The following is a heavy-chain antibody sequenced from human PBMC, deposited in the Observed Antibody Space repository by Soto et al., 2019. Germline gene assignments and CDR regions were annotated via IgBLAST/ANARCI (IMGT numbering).Heavy chain of an antibody. J-gene: IGHJ6*02. CDR3: ARQGYNWNYLYYYYYVIAV. D-gene: IGHD1-7*01. CDR1: RGSISSSSYY. CDR2: IYYSGST. V-gene: IGHV4-39*01. Sequence: PSGTLSLTCTVPRGSISSSSYYWAWIRQPPRKGLEWIGSIYYSGSTYYNPSLKSRVTISVDTSTNQFSLKLSSVTAADTSVYYCARQGYNWNYLYYYYYVIAVRGQGTSVTGSS.